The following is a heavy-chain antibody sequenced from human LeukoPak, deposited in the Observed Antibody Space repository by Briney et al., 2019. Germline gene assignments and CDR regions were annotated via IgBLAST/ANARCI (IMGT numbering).Heavy chain of an antibody. V-gene: IGHV4-34*01. CDR2: INHSGST. D-gene: IGHD3-3*01. CDR3: ARRATIFGVVNPGYNWFDP. CDR1: GGSFSGYY. J-gene: IGHJ5*02. Sequence: SETLSLTCAVYGGSFSGYYWSWIRQPPGKGLEWIGEINHSGSTNYNPSLKSRVTISVDTSKNQFSLKLSSVTAADTAVYYCARRATIFGVVNPGYNWFDPWGQGTLVTVSS.